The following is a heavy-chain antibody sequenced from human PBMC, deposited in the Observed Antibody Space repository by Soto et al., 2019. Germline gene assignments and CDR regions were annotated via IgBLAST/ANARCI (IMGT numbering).Heavy chain of an antibody. D-gene: IGHD2-2*02. CDR2: INPNSGGT. V-gene: IGHV1-2*02. CDR3: ARGRYCSSTSCYMGWFDP. Sequence: QVQLVQSGAEVKKPGASVKVSCKASGYTFTGYYMHWVRQAPGPGLEWMGWINPNSGGTNYAQKFQGRVTMTRDTSISTAYMELSRLRSDDTAVYYCARGRYCSSTSCYMGWFDPWGQGTLVTVSS. J-gene: IGHJ5*02. CDR1: GYTFTGYY.